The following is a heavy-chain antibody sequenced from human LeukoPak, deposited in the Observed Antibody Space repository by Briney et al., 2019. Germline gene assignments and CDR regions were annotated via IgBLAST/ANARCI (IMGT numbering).Heavy chain of an antibody. Sequence: SETLSLTCAVYGGSFSDYFWGWIRQPPGKGLEWIGEINHSGRTYYNPSLKSRVTISVDTSKNQFSLNLSSVTAADTAVYYCARDVVVVPAAIHYGMDVWGQGTTVTVSS. D-gene: IGHD2-2*01. CDR2: INHSGRT. CDR3: ARDVVVVPAAIHYGMDV. V-gene: IGHV4-34*01. CDR1: GGSFSDYF. J-gene: IGHJ6*02.